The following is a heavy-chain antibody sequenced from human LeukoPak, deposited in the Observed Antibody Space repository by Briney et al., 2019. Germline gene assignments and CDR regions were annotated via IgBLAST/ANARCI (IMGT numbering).Heavy chain of an antibody. J-gene: IGHJ6*03. Sequence: ASVKVSGKASGYTFTSYDINWVRQATGQGLEWMGWMNPNSGNTGYAQKFQGRVTMTRNTSISTAYMELSSLRSEDTAVYYCARGGAARYYYYYYYYMDVWGKGTTVTVSS. D-gene: IGHD6-6*01. CDR2: MNPNSGNT. CDR1: GYTFTSYD. V-gene: IGHV1-8*01. CDR3: ARGGAARYYYYYYYYMDV.